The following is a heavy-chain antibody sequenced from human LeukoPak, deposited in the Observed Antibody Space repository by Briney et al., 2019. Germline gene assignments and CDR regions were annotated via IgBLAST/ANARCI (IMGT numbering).Heavy chain of an antibody. Sequence: KPSETLSLTCTVSGGSISSGGYAWSWIRQHPGKGLEWIGYIYYSGSTNYNPSLKSRVTISVDTSKNQFSLKLSSVAAAYTAVYYCACWPYRRALQHWGQGTLVTVSS. J-gene: IGHJ1*01. CDR1: GGSISSGGYA. CDR2: IYYSGST. V-gene: IGHV4-31*03. D-gene: IGHD2-2*02. CDR3: ACWPYRRALQH.